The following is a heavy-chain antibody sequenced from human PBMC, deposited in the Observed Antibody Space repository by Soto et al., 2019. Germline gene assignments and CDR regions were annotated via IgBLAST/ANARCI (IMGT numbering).Heavy chain of an antibody. J-gene: IGHJ1*01. CDR3: ARPYYDFWSGYPEYLQH. V-gene: IGHV5-51*01. CDR2: IYPGDSDT. CDR1: GYKFTSSW. Sequence: PGESLEISCRTSGYKFTSSWIAWVRQMPGKGLEWMGIIYPGDSDTRYSPSFQGQVTISADKSISTAYLQWSSLKASDTAMYYCARPYYDFWSGYPEYLQHWGQGTLVTVSS. D-gene: IGHD3-3*01.